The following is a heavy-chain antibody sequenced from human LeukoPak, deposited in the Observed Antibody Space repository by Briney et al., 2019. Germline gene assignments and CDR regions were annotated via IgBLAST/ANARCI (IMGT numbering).Heavy chain of an antibody. CDR1: GFTFSSYG. CDR3: AKGGEIDASPIDWYFDL. D-gene: IGHD2-2*01. CDR2: ISYDGSNK. J-gene: IGHJ2*01. Sequence: GRSLRLSCAASGFTFSSYGMHWVRQAPGKGLEWVAVISYDGSNKYHADSVKGRFTISRDNSKNTLYLQMSSLRAEDTAVYYCAKGGEIDASPIDWYFDLWGRGTLVTVSS. V-gene: IGHV3-30*18.